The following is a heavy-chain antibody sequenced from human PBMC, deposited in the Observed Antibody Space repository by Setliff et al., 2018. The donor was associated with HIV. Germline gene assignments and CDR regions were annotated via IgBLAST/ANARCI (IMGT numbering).Heavy chain of an antibody. Sequence: ASVKVSCKASGYTFTSYSISWVRQAPGQGPEWMGWISPYNGNTNYAQKLQGRVTMTTDTSTSTAYMELRSLRSDDMAVYYCARRGVFDAFDIWGQGTMVTVSS. V-gene: IGHV1-18*03. CDR1: GYTFTSYS. D-gene: IGHD6-13*01. CDR2: ISPYNGNT. CDR3: ARRGVFDAFDI. J-gene: IGHJ3*02.